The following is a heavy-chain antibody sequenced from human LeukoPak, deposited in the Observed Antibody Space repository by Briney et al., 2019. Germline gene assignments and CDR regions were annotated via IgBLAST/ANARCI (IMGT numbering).Heavy chain of an antibody. CDR1: GFTFSDYA. D-gene: IGHD3-10*01. CDR2: ISFDGVRK. J-gene: IGHJ4*02. Sequence: GGSPRLSCAASGFTFSDYAMHWVRQAPGKGLEWVAVISFDGVRKYYVDSVKGRFIISRDNSENTLFLHMSSLRTEDTAVYYCAKERQSSGYFDSWGQGALVTVSS. CDR3: AKERQSSGYFDS. V-gene: IGHV3-30*04.